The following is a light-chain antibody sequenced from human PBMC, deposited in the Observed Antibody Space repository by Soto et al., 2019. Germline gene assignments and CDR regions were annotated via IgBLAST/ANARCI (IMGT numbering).Light chain of an antibody. CDR3: QHYNNWPPGT. V-gene: IGKV3-15*01. CDR1: QSVSNK. Sequence: EIVMTQSPATLSVSPGERATLSCRASQSVSNKLAWYQQKPGQAPRLLIYHASIRATGIPARFSGSGSGTEFTLTIRSLQSEDFAIYYCQHYNNWPPGTFGQGTKVEIK. J-gene: IGKJ1*01. CDR2: HAS.